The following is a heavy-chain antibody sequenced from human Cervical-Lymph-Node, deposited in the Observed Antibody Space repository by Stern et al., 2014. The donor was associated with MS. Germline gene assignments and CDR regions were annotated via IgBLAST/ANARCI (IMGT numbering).Heavy chain of an antibody. CDR2: IYYSGDT. CDR1: GDSISSYY. CDR3: ARGLYPDYFDY. V-gene: IGHV4-59*01. Sequence: QVQLQESGPGLVKPSETLSLTCTVSGDSISSYYWSWIRQPPGKGLEWIGYIYYSGDTNYNPSLKSRVTISEDTSKNQFSLKLSSVTAADMAVYYCARGLYPDYFDYWGQGTLVNVSS. J-gene: IGHJ4*02. D-gene: IGHD2/OR15-2a*01.